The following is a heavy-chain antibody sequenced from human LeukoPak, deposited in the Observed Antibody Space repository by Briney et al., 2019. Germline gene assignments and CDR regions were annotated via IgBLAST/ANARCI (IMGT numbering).Heavy chain of an antibody. V-gene: IGHV4-59*11. D-gene: IGHD2-2*01. CDR1: GGSISSHY. CDR2: IYYSGST. J-gene: IGHJ3*02. Sequence: SETLSLTCTVSGGSISSHYWSWVRQPPGKGLEWIGYIYYSGSTNYNPSLKSRVTISVDTSKNQFSLKLSSVTAADTAVFYCARVTRAAFDIWGQGTMVTVSS. CDR3: ARVTRAAFDI.